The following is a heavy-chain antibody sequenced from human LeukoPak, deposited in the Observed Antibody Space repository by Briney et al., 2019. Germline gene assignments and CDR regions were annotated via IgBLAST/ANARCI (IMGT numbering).Heavy chain of an antibody. D-gene: IGHD5-12*01. V-gene: IGHV3-74*01. CDR2: INSDGSST. J-gene: IGHJ5*02. CDR1: GFTFSSYG. Sequence: GGSLRLSCAASGFTFSSYGMDWVRQAPGKGLVWVSRINSDGSSTSYADSVKGRFTISRDNAKNTLSLQMNSLRAEDTAVYYCARDLGGYTENWFDPWGQGTLVTVSS. CDR3: ARDLGGYTENWFDP.